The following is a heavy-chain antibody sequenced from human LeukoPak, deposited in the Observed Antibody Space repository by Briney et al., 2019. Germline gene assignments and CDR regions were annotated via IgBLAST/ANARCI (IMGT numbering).Heavy chain of an antibody. CDR3: VRLGGRDYYDSSRQIGYYFDY. D-gene: IGHD3-22*01. CDR2: IYSGGST. CDR1: GFTVSSNY. J-gene: IGHJ4*02. Sequence: GGSLRLYCTASGFTVSSNYMSWVRQAPGKGLAWVSVIYSGGSTYYADSVKGRFTISRDNSKNTLYLQMNSLRAEDTAVYYCVRLGGRDYYDSSRQIGYYFDYWGQGTLVTVSP. V-gene: IGHV3-66*01.